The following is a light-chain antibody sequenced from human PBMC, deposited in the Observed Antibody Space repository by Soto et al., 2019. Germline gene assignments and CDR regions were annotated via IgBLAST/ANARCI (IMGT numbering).Light chain of an antibody. Sequence: EVVLTQSPGTLSLSPGGRATPSCRASQSVNSNSLAWYQQKPGQAPRVFIYGASTRATGIPDRFSGSGSGTDFTLTISRLEPGDFAVYYCQQQGRSWITFGQGTRLEIK. CDR3: QQQGRSWIT. V-gene: IGKV3-20*01. CDR1: QSVNSNS. CDR2: GAS. J-gene: IGKJ5*01.